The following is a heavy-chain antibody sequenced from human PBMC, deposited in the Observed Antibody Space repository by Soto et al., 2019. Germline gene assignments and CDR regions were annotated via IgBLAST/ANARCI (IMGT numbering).Heavy chain of an antibody. CDR2: ISAYNGNT. CDR3: ARALGVYSSGWYYFNY. V-gene: IGHV1-18*01. J-gene: IGHJ4*02. D-gene: IGHD6-19*01. CDR1: GHTFTSYG. Sequence: ASVKVSCKASGHTFTSYGISWVRQAPGQGLEWMGWISAYNGNTNYAQKLQGRVTMTTDTSTSTAYMELRSLRSDDTAVYYCARALGVYSSGWYYFNYWGQGTLVTVS.